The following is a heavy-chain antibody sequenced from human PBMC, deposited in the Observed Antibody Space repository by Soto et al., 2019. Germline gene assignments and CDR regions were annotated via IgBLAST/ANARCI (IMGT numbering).Heavy chain of an antibody. CDR3: ARTKYRMVRGVMVAFDI. J-gene: IGHJ3*02. CDR2: IYYSGST. CDR1: GGSISSGGYY. V-gene: IGHV4-31*03. Sequence: PSETLSLTCTVSGGSISSGGYYWSWIRQHPGKGLEWIGYIYYSGSTYYNPSLKSRVTISVDTSKNQFSLKLSSVTAADTAVYYCARTKYRMVRGVMVAFDIWGQGTMVTVS. D-gene: IGHD3-10*01.